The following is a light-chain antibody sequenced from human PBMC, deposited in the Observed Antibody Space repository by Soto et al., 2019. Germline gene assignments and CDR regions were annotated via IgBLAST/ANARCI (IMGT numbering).Light chain of an antibody. Sequence: QSALTQPASVSGSPGQSITISCTGTRNDIGDYGFVSWYQQHPGKVPKLLIFEVSDRPSGVSSRFPGSKSGNTASLTISGLQAEDEAHYYCSSYTGSYTYVFGTGTKVTVL. CDR2: EVS. V-gene: IGLV2-14*03. CDR1: RNDIGDYGF. CDR3: SSYTGSYTYV. J-gene: IGLJ1*01.